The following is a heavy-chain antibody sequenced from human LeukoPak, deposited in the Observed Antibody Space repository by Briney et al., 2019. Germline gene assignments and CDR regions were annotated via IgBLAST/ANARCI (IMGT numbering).Heavy chain of an antibody. D-gene: IGHD3-22*01. CDR1: GYTFTSDG. CDR2: ISTYNGDT. CDR3: SRDTDNYDGSGYHFDY. J-gene: IGHJ4*02. Sequence: GSSVKVSCKASGYTFTSDGISWVRQAPGHGLEWMGWISTYNGDTNYAQKLQGRITMTTDASTSTAYMELRSLRSDDPAVYCCSRDTDNYDGSGYHFDYWGQGTLVTVSS. V-gene: IGHV1-18*01.